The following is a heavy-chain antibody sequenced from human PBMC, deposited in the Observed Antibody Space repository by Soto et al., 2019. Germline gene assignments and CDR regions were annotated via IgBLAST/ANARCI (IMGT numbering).Heavy chain of an antibody. Sequence: SETLSLTCAVSGGSISSGSYSWSWIRQPPGKGLEWIGYIYHSGSTYYNPSLKSRVTISVDRSKNQFSLKLSSVTAADTAVYYCARWWMYAPRFDPWGQGPLVTVSS. CDR1: GGSISSGSYS. J-gene: IGHJ5*02. V-gene: IGHV4-30-2*01. D-gene: IGHD2-8*01. CDR2: IYHSGST. CDR3: ARWWMYAPRFDP.